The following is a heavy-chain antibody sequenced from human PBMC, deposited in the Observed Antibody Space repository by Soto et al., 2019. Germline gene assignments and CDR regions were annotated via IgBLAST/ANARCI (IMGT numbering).Heavy chain of an antibody. J-gene: IGHJ4*02. Sequence: GGSLRLSCAASGFTFSSYAMSWVRQAPGKGLEWVSAISGSGVSAYYADSVKGRFTISRYNSENTLYLQINSLRAEDTAVYYCAKGGYYYDRSGYYNFDYWGQGTLVTVSS. CDR3: AKGGYYYDRSGYYNFDY. D-gene: IGHD3-22*01. V-gene: IGHV3-23*01. CDR2: ISGSGVSA. CDR1: GFTFSSYA.